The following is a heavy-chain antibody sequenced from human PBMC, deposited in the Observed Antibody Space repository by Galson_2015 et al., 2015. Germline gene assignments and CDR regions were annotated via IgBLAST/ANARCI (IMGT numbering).Heavy chain of an antibody. V-gene: IGHV1-3*01. CDR2: INAGNGNT. CDR3: AESRDYPGYYYHGMDV. Sequence: SVKVSCKASGYTFTSYAMHWVRQAPGQRLEWMGWINAGNGNTKYSQKFQGRVTITRDTSASTAYMELSSLRSEDTAVYYCAESRDYPGYYYHGMDVWGQGTTVTVSS. J-gene: IGHJ6*02. CDR1: GYTFTSYA. D-gene: IGHD4-17*01.